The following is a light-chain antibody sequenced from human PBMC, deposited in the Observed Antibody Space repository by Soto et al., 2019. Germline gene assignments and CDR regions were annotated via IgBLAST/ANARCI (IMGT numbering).Light chain of an antibody. J-gene: IGLJ3*02. CDR3: QSHDSSLSVV. CDR1: SSNIGAPYD. V-gene: IGLV1-40*01. Sequence: QTVVPQPPSVSGAPGQRVTISCTGSSSNIGAPYDVHWYQHLPGTAPKLLIFGNSNRPSGVPDRFSGSKSGTSASLAITGLQAEDEADYYCQSHDSSLSVVIGGGTQLTVL. CDR2: GNS.